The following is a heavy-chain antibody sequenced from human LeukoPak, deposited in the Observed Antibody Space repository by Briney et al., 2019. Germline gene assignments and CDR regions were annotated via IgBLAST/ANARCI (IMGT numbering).Heavy chain of an antibody. CDR3: ARDLRELQSAFDL. D-gene: IGHD1-26*01. J-gene: IGHJ3*01. Sequence: SETLSLTCTVSGGSVSSGSYYWSWIRQPPGKGLEWIGYIYYSGSTNYNPSLMSRVIISVDTSKNQFSLKLRSVTAADTAVYYCARDLRELQSAFDLWGQGTMVTVSS. CDR1: GGSVSSGSYY. CDR2: IYYSGST. V-gene: IGHV4-61*01.